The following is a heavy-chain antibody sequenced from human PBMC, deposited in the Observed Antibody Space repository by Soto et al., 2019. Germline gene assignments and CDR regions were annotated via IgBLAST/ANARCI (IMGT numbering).Heavy chain of an antibody. CDR3: ASLSSSSSGYYYYGMDV. V-gene: IGHV3-23*04. CDR1: GFTFSDYY. Sequence: VQLVESGGGLVKPGGSLRLSCAASGFTFSDYYMSWIRQAPGKGLEWVSAISGSGGRTYYADSVKGRFSISRDNSKNTLYLQMNSLRPEDTAVYYCASLSSSSSGYYYYGMDVWGQGTAVTVSS. CDR2: ISGSGGRT. D-gene: IGHD6-6*01. J-gene: IGHJ6*02.